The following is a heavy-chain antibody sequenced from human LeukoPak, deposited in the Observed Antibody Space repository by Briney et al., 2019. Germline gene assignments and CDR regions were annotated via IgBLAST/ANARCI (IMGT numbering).Heavy chain of an antibody. J-gene: IGHJ6*02. D-gene: IGHD6-13*01. V-gene: IGHV3-30-3*01. Sequence: GGSLRLSCAASGFTFSSYAMHWVRQAPGKGLEWVAVISYDGSNKYYADSVKGRFTISRDNSKNTLYLQMNSLRAEDTAVYYCARDRAAATYYYGMDVWGQGTTVIVSS. CDR1: GFTFSSYA. CDR3: ARDRAAATYYYGMDV. CDR2: ISYDGSNK.